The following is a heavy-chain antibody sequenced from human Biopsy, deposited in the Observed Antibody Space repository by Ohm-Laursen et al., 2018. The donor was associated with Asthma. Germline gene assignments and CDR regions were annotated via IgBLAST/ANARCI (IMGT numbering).Heavy chain of an antibody. CDR3: AKDRVAGRSYYFDY. D-gene: IGHD6-13*01. Sequence: SLRLSCSAPGFNFHNYGMNWVRRAPGKGLEWVAQILFDGRKINYPDSVKGRFTISRDNSKNMVYLQMNSLRPEDAAVYYCAKDRVAGRSYYFDYWGQGSLVSVSS. CDR2: ILFDGRKI. J-gene: IGHJ4*02. V-gene: IGHV3-30*18. CDR1: GFNFHNYG.